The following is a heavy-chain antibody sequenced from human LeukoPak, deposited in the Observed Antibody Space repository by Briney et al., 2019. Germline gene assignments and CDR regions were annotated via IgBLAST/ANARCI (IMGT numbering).Heavy chain of an antibody. J-gene: IGHJ4*02. D-gene: IGHD6-13*01. V-gene: IGHV3-7*01. CDR1: GFTFSSYW. CDR2: IKQDGSEK. CDR3: ARGLYSSSWYDFDY. Sequence: GGSLRLSCAASGFTFSSYWMSWVRQAPGKGLEWVANIKQDGSEKYYVDSVKGRFTISRDNAKNSLFLQLNSLRAEDTAVYYCARGLYSSSWYDFDYWGQGSLVTVSS.